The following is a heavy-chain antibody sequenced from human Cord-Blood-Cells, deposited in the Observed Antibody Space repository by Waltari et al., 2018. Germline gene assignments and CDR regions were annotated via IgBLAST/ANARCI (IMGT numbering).Heavy chain of an antibody. V-gene: IGHV1-24*01. CDR1: GYTLTELS. CDR2: FDPEDGET. D-gene: IGHD6-13*01. Sequence: QVQLVQSGAEVKKPGASVKVSCKVSGYTLTELSMPWVRQAPGTGLEWMGGFDPEDGETIYAQKFQGRVTMTEDTSTDTAYMELSSLRSEDTAVYYCATVRYSSSWYASDAFDIWGQGTMVTVSS. J-gene: IGHJ3*02. CDR3: ATVRYSSSWYASDAFDI.